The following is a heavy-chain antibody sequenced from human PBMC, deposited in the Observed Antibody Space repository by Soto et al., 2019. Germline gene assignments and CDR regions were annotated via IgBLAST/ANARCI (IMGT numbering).Heavy chain of an antibody. CDR2: IIPMLDIT. V-gene: IGHV1-69*02. D-gene: IGHD6-13*01. J-gene: IGHJ3*01. CDR1: GGTFSTYT. CDR3: TLGSWSAETFDV. Sequence: QVQLLQSGAEMKKPGSSVKVSCKASGGTFSTYTIIWVRQAPGQGLEWMGRIIPMLDITNTAQSFQGRVMITADKSTSTDYVELSALRSDGTAIYFCTLGSWSAETFDVWGRGTLVTVSS.